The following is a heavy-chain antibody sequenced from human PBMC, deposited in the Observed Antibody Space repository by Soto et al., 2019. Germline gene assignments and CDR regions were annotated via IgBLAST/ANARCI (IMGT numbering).Heavy chain of an antibody. J-gene: IGHJ5*02. D-gene: IGHD3-3*01. CDR2: LSAYDGKT. CDR3: ARDPHEFWTSYWFDP. V-gene: IGHV1-18*01. CDR1: GYTFNTYG. Sequence: ASVKVSCKTCGYTFNTYGIIWVRQAPGQGLELMGWLSAYDGKTTYAEKFQGRVTLPTDTSTSTAYMELRSLRSDDTAIYYCARDPHEFWTSYWFDPWGQGTPVTVSS.